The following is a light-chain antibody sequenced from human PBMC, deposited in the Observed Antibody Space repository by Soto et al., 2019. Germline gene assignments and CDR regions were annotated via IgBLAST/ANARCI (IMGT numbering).Light chain of an antibody. CDR1: SGHRSYA. CDR2: VNSDGSH. CDR3: QTWGTGIRL. J-gene: IGLJ3*02. V-gene: IGLV4-69*01. Sequence: QLVLTQSPSASASLGASVKLTCTLSSGHRSYAIAWHQQQPEKGPRYLMKVNSDGSHSKGDGIPDRFSGSSSGAERYLTISSLQSEDEADYYCQTWGTGIRLFGGGTKVTVL.